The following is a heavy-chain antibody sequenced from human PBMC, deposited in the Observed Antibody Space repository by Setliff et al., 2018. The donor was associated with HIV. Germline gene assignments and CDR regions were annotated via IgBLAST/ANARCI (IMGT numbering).Heavy chain of an antibody. J-gene: IGHJ5*02. CDR2: IIPMYGVT. V-gene: IGHV1-69*05. D-gene: IGHD2-15*01. Sequence: GASVKVSCKASGGTLSSYGMTWVRQAPGQGPAWMGGIIPMYGVTNYAQKFQGTVTITTDESTRTAYMELSSLRSEDTAVYYCTLPYCSGVNCWSSASLPPAGWFDPWGQGTLVTVSS. CDR3: TLPYCSGVNCWSSASLPPAGWFDP. CDR1: GGTLSSYG.